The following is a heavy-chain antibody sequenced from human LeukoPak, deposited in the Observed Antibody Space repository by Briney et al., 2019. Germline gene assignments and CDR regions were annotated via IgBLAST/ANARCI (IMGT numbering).Heavy chain of an antibody. Sequence: GGSLRLSCAASGFTFSSYWMSWVRQAPGKGLEWVANIKHDETEKYYVDSVKGRFTISRDNAKNSLYLQMNSLRAEDTAVYYCARVSDGATLGYWGQGTLVTVSS. CDR3: ARVSDGATLGY. D-gene: IGHD1-26*01. J-gene: IGHJ4*02. V-gene: IGHV3-7*01. CDR1: GFTFSSYW. CDR2: IKHDETEK.